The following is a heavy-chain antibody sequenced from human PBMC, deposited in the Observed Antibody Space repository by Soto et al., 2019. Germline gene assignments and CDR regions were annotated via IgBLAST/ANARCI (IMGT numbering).Heavy chain of an antibody. CDR1: CYTFTTYG. V-gene: IGHV1-18*04. J-gene: IGHJ4*02. CDR3: ARTPRAQMIVLEAATRFDY. CDR2: ISPYNGDT. D-gene: IGHD2-15*01. Sequence: GASVQVSCKASCYTFTTYGFNWVRQAPGQGLEWMGWISPYNGDTNYAQNFQGRVTLTTDTSTSTAYMELRSLTSDDTAVYYCARTPRAQMIVLEAATRFDYWGQGTLVTVSS.